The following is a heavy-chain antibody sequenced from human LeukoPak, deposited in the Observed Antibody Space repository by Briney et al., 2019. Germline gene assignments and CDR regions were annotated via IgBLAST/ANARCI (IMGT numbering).Heavy chain of an antibody. J-gene: IGHJ5*02. V-gene: IGHV3-21*01. CDR2: ISTSGSYL. CDR3: ARPLMYYYGSETYFWFDP. Sequence: KPGGSLRLSCAASGFTFSSYSMNWVRQAPGKELEWVSSISTSGSYLYYADSVKGRFTISRDNAKNSLYLQMNSLRAEDTAVYYCARPLMYYYGSETYFWFDPWGQGTLVTVSS. D-gene: IGHD3-10*01. CDR1: GFTFSSYS.